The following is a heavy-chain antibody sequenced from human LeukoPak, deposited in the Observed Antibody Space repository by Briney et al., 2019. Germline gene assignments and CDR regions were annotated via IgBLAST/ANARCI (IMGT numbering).Heavy chain of an antibody. V-gene: IGHV3-21*01. CDR3: ARGASPYYYYYYMDV. CDR2: ISSSSSYI. CDR1: GFTFSTYN. J-gene: IGHJ6*03. Sequence: GGSLRLSCAASGFTFSTYNMNWVRQAPGKGLEWVSSISSSSSYIYYADSVKGRFTISRDNAKNSLYLQMNSLRAEDTALYYCARGASPYYYYYYMDVWGKGTTVTVSS. D-gene: IGHD1-26*01.